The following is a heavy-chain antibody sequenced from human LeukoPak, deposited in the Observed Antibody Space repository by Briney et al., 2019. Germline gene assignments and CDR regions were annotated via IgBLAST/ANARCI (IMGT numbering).Heavy chain of an antibody. CDR1: GFTFLSYG. J-gene: IGHJ6*03. CDR3: AKGSGYGHSYYYYYMDV. Sequence: PGGSLRLSCAASGFTFLSYGTHWVRQAPGKGLEWVAFIRYDGSNKYYADSVKGRFTISRDNSKNTLYLQMNSLRAEDTAVYYCAKGSGYGHSYYYYYMDVWGKGTTVTISS. V-gene: IGHV3-30*02. D-gene: IGHD5-12*01. CDR2: IRYDGSNK.